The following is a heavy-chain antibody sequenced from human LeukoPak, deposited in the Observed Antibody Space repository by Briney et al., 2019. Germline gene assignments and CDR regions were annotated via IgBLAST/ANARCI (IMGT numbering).Heavy chain of an antibody. Sequence: GGSLRLSCAASGFTFSSYSMNWVRQAPGKGLEWVSAISGSGGSTYYADSVKGRFTISRDNSKNTLYLQMNSLRAKDTAVFYCAKDAGGPGDYWGQGTLVTVSS. V-gene: IGHV3-23*01. CDR1: GFTFSSYS. J-gene: IGHJ4*02. CDR2: ISGSGGST. CDR3: AKDAGGPGDY. D-gene: IGHD6-13*01.